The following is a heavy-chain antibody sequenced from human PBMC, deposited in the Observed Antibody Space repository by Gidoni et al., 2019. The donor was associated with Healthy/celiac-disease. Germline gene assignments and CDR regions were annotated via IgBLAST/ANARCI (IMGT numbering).Heavy chain of an antibody. CDR3: TTECSGGSCYSYYYYYGMDV. V-gene: IGHV3-15*01. D-gene: IGHD2-15*01. Sequence: EVQLVESGGGLVMPGGSLRLSCAASGFTFSNAWMSWVRQAPGKGLEWVGRIKSKTDGGTTDYAAPVKGRFTISRDDSKNTLYLQMNSLKTEDTAVYYCTTECSGGSCYSYYYYYGMDVWGQGTTVTVSS. J-gene: IGHJ6*02. CDR1: GFTFSNAW. CDR2: IKSKTDGGTT.